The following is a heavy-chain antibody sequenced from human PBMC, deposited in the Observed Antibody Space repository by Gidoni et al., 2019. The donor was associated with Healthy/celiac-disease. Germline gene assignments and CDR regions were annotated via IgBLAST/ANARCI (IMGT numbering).Heavy chain of an antibody. J-gene: IGHJ4*02. CDR3: ARAYLHYYDSSGYYEAPDY. V-gene: IGHV3-21*01. D-gene: IGHD3-22*01. CDR2: ISSSSSYI. Sequence: EVQLVESGGGLVKPGGSLRLSCAASGFTFSSYSMNWVRQAPGKGLEWVSSISSSSSYIYYADSVKGRFTISRDNAKNSLYLQMNSLRAEDTAVYYCARAYLHYYDSSGYYEAPDYWGQGTLVTVSS. CDR1: GFTFSSYS.